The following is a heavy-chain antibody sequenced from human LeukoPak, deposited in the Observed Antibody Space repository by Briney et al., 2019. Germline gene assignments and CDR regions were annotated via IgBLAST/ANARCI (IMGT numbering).Heavy chain of an antibody. CDR1: GFTFSSYS. Sequence: KPGVPLRLSCAASGFTFSSYSMNWARQAPGKGLEWVSSISSSSSHIYYADSVKGRFTIPRHNAKNSLYLQMNSLGAEDTAVYYCARGGDSYGYWEVPYYYYYMDVWGKGTTVTVSS. D-gene: IGHD5-18*01. CDR3: ARGGDSYGYWEVPYYYYYMDV. J-gene: IGHJ6*03. CDR2: ISSSSSHI. V-gene: IGHV3-21*01.